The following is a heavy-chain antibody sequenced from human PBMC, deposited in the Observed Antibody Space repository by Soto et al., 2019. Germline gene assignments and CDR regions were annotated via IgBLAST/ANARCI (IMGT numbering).Heavy chain of an antibody. Sequence: QVQLQESGPGRVKPSETLSLTGTVSGGSLRSYYSSWIRQPPGRGLEWIGYVYYSGTTNYNPSLPSPVTISVDKSKNQFSLNLNSVTAADTAVYYCARHQPRYLRPYYYDGLDVWGQGTTVTVSS. CDR3: ARHQPRYLRPYYYDGLDV. D-gene: IGHD3-9*01. CDR2: VYYSGTT. CDR1: GGSLRSYY. J-gene: IGHJ6*02. V-gene: IGHV4-59*01.